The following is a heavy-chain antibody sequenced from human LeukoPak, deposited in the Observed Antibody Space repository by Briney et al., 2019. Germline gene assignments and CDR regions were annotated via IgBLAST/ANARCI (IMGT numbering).Heavy chain of an antibody. CDR1: GYTFTSYN. D-gene: IGHD5-24*01. CDR2: MNPNSGTT. J-gene: IGHJ5*02. V-gene: IGHV1-8*03. CDR3: ARDNSVRDEAWWFNP. Sequence: ASVKLSCKASGYTFTSYNINWVRQATGQGLEWMGWMNPNSGTTGYAQKFQGRVTITRNTSISTAYMELSSLRSDDTAVYYCARDNSVRDEAWWFNPWGQGTLVTVSS.